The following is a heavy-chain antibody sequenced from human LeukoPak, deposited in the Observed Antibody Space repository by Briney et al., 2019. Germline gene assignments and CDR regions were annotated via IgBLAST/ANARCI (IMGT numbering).Heavy chain of an antibody. J-gene: IGHJ5*02. CDR1: GYAFTGYY. D-gene: IGHD4-23*01. Sequence: ASVKVSCKASGYAFTGYYIHWVRQAPGQGLEWMGWINPNSGGTNYAQKFQGRVTMTRDTSISTAYMDLSGLTSDDTAVYYCARPRYGGNSWADLWGQGTLVTVSS. V-gene: IGHV1-2*02. CDR3: ARPRYGGNSWADL. CDR2: INPNSGGT.